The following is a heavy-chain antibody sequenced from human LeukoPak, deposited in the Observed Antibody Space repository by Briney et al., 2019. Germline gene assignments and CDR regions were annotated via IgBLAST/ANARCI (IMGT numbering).Heavy chain of an antibody. J-gene: IGHJ4*02. V-gene: IGHV1-8*01. Sequence: GASVKVSCKASGYTFTSYGISWVRQAPGQGLEWMGWMNPNSGNTGYAQKFQGRVTMTRDTSISTAYMELSSLRSEDTAVYYCASLPHYYDTSGWNYWGQGTLVTVSS. CDR2: MNPNSGNT. CDR3: ASLPHYYDTSGWNY. CDR1: GYTFTSYG. D-gene: IGHD3-22*01.